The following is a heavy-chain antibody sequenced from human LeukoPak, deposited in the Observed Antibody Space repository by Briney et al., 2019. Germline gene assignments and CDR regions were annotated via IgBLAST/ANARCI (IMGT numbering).Heavy chain of an antibody. V-gene: IGHV3-21*04. D-gene: IGHD5-12*01. CDR3: AKGLFSGYDRYLDS. J-gene: IGHJ4*02. Sequence: KPGGSLRLSRVASGFAFETYTMNWVRQAPGKGLEWVSFISSTSSDINYADSVRDRFTISRDNAKNSLFLQMDSLRVEDTAVYYCAKGLFSGYDRYLDSWGQGTLVTVSS. CDR1: GFAFETYT. CDR2: ISSTSSDI.